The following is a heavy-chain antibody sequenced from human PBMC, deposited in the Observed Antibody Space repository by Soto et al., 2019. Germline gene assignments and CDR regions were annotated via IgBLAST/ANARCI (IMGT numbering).Heavy chain of an antibody. D-gene: IGHD2-21*02. CDR1: GGSISSYY. J-gene: IGHJ4*02. CDR3: ARHLPYCGGDCYSLDY. V-gene: IGHV4-59*08. CDR2: IYYSAST. Sequence: PSETLSLTCTVSGGSISSYYWSWIRQPPGKGLEWIGYIYYSASTNYSPSLKSRVTISVDTSKNQFSLNLSSVTAADTAVYYCARHLPYCGGDCYSLDYWGQGTQVTSPQ.